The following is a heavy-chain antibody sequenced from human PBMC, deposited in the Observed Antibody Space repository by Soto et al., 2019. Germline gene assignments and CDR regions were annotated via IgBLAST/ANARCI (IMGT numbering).Heavy chain of an antibody. CDR1: GGSISSYY. V-gene: IGHV4-59*01. Sequence: QVQLQESGPGLVKPSETLSLTCTVSGGSISSYYWSWIRQPPGKGLEWIGYIYYSGSTNYNPSLKSRVTISVDTSKNQFSLKLSSVTAADTAVYYCARMDIVATTGVWFDPWGQGTLVTVSS. CDR2: IYYSGST. D-gene: IGHD5-12*01. CDR3: ARMDIVATTGVWFDP. J-gene: IGHJ5*02.